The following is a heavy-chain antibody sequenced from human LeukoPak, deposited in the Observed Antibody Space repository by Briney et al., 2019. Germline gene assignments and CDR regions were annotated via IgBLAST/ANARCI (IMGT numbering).Heavy chain of an antibody. D-gene: IGHD2-15*01. V-gene: IGHV1-2*02. CDR1: GYTFTGYY. CDR2: INPNSGGT. CDR3: ARGASYCRGGSCYSGWYFDL. Sequence: ASVKVSCKASGYTFTGYYMHWVRQAPGQGLEWMGWINPNSGGTNYAQKFQGRVTMTRDMSISTAYMELSRLRSDDTAVYYCARGASYCRGGSCYSGWYFDLWGRGTLVTVSA. J-gene: IGHJ2*01.